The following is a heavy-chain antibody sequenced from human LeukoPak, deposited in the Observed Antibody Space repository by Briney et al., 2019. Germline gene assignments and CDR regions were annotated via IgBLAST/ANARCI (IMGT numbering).Heavy chain of an antibody. CDR1: GYTFTSYY. Sequence: ASVKVSCKASGYTFTSYYMHWVRQAPGQGLEWMGIINPSGGSTSYAQKFQGRVTMTRDTSTSTVYMELSSLRSADTAVYYCARGRGVDDFWSGYYTDYWGQGTLVTVSS. D-gene: IGHD3-3*01. V-gene: IGHV1-46*01. J-gene: IGHJ4*02. CDR2: INPSGGST. CDR3: ARGRGVDDFWSGYYTDY.